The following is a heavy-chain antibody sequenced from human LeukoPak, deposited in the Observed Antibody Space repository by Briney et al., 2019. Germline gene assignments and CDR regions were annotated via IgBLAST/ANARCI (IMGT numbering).Heavy chain of an antibody. CDR1: GFTFNNYA. Sequence: GGSLRPSCAASGFTFNNYAMNWVRQAPGKGLEWVSVISGSGGTTYYADCVKGRFTISRDSSKNTLYLQMNSLRAEDTAVYYCAKVSGGGLYYDGMDVWGQGTTVTVSS. CDR3: AKVSGGGLYYDGMDV. V-gene: IGHV3-23*01. D-gene: IGHD1-14*01. CDR2: ISGSGGTT. J-gene: IGHJ6*02.